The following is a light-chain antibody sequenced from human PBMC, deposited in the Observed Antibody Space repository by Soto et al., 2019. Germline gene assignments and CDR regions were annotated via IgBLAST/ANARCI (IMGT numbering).Light chain of an antibody. Sequence: DIQMTQSPSTLSASVGDRVTITCLASQSISSWLAWYQQKPGKAPKLLIYDASSLESGVPSRFSGSGSGTEFTLTISSLQPEDFATYYCLQHNSGPRTFGQGTKVDIK. CDR3: LQHNSGPRT. CDR1: QSISSW. J-gene: IGKJ1*01. V-gene: IGKV1-5*01. CDR2: DAS.